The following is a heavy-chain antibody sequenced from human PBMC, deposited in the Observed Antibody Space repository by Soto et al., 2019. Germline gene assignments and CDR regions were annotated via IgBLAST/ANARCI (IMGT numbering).Heavy chain of an antibody. CDR1: GFSLSSSEVG. CDR3: AHSRVFDWFDP. V-gene: IGHV2-5*01. CDR2: IFWNDDE. D-gene: IGHD6-13*01. J-gene: IGHJ5*02. Sequence: SGPTLVNPTQPLTLTCTFSGFSLSSSEVGVGWIRQPPGKALEWLALIFWNDDERYNPSLKSRLTITKDISKNQVVLTMTNMEPVDTATYYCAHSRVFDWFDPWGQGTLVTVSS.